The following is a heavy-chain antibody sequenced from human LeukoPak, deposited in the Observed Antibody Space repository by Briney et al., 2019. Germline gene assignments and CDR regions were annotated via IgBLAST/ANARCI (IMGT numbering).Heavy chain of an antibody. Sequence: ASVKVSCKASGYTFTSYYMHWVRQAPGQGLEWMGIINPSGGITSYAQKFQGRVTMTRDTSTSTVYMELSSLRSEDTAVYYCARDYYDSSGYYHYDYYYYGMDVWGQGTTVTVSS. CDR3: ARDYYDSSGYYHYDYYYYGMDV. J-gene: IGHJ6*02. CDR2: INPSGGIT. CDR1: GYTFTSYY. D-gene: IGHD3-22*01. V-gene: IGHV1-46*01.